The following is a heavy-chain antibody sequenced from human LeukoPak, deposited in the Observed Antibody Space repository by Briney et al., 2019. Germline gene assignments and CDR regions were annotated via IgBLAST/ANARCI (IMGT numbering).Heavy chain of an antibody. CDR3: ATDYLGY. CDR1: GFTFSDYW. J-gene: IGHJ4*02. V-gene: IGHV3-7*05. Sequence: GGSLRLSCAASGFTFSDYWMSWVRQAPGKGLEWVANIKQDGSEKYYVDSVKGRFTISGDNAKNSLYLQMNSLRDEDTAVYYCATDYLGYWGQGTLVTVSS. D-gene: IGHD3-16*01. CDR2: IKQDGSEK.